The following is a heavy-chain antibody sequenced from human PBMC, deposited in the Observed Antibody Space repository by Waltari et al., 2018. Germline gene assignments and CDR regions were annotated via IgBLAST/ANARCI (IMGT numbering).Heavy chain of an antibody. D-gene: IGHD2-21*02. Sequence: EVQLVESGGGLVQPGGSLRFSCAASEFTFSGYWRHWVRPAPGRGLVWVSRSNSDESSTSYADSVKGRFTISRDNAKNTLYLQMNSLRAEDTAVYYCASQNGGNSWWLDPWGQGTLVTVSS. V-gene: IGHV3-74*01. CDR3: ASQNGGNSWWLDP. CDR2: SNSDESST. J-gene: IGHJ5*02. CDR1: EFTFSGYW.